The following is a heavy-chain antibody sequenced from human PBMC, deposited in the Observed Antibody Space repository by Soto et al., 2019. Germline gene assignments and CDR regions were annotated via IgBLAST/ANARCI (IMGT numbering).Heavy chain of an antibody. V-gene: IGHV1-18*01. D-gene: IGHD2-2*02. CDR2: ISAYNGNT. J-gene: IGHJ4*02. CDR3: ARDGVDCSSTSCYRNLYFDY. CDR1: GYTFTSYG. Sequence: GASVKVSCKASGYTFTSYGISWVRQAPGQGLEWMGWISAYNGNTNYAQKLQGRVTMTTDTSTSTAYMELRSLRSDDTAVYYCARDGVDCSSTSCYRNLYFDYWGQGTLVTVS.